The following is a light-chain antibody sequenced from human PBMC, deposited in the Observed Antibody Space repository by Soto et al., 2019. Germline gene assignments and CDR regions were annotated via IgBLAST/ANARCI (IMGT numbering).Light chain of an antibody. Sequence: QSALTQPRSVSGSPGQSVTISCTGTSSDVGGYNYVSWYQQHPGKAPKLMIYDVSKRPSGVPDRFSGSKSGNTASLTISGLQAEDEADYYCQSYDSSLSVVVFGGGTKVTVL. CDR1: SSDVGGYNY. J-gene: IGLJ2*01. CDR3: QSYDSSLSVVV. CDR2: DVS. V-gene: IGLV2-11*01.